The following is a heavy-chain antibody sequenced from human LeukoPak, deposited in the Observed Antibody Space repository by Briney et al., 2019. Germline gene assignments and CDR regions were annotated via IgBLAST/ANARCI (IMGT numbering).Heavy chain of an antibody. Sequence: GGSLRLSCAASGFTFSNYAMSWVRQAPGKGLEWVSAVSGSGGSTFNADSVEGRFTISRDNSKNTLYLQMNTLRAEDTAVYYCAKGGNTMVRGVLFDYWGQGTLVTASS. CDR1: GFTFSNYA. CDR3: AKGGNTMVRGVLFDY. J-gene: IGHJ4*02. CDR2: VSGSGGST. V-gene: IGHV3-23*01. D-gene: IGHD3-10*01.